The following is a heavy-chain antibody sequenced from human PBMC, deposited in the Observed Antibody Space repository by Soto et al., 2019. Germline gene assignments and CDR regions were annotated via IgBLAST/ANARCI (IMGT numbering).Heavy chain of an antibody. J-gene: IGHJ3*02. V-gene: IGHV1-69*02. CDR3: ARAISFGEQNASDI. CDR1: GGTFSSYT. CDR2: IIPILGIA. D-gene: IGHD3-10*01. Sequence: QVQLVQSGAEVKKPGSSVKVSCKASGGTFSSYTISWVRQAPGQGLEWMGRIIPILGIANYAQKFQGRVTITADKSTSTAYMELSSLRSEDTAVYYCARAISFGEQNASDIWGQGTMVTVSS.